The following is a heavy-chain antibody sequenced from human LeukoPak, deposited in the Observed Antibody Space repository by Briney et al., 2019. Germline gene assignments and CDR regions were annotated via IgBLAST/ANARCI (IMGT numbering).Heavy chain of an antibody. D-gene: IGHD6-19*01. V-gene: IGHV1-2*02. Sequence: GASVKVSCKASGYTFTGYYMHWVRQASGQGLEWMGWINPNSGGTNYAQKFQGRVTMTRDTSISTAYMELSRLRSDDTAVYYCARCRTAVVGTDYWGQGTLVTVSS. CDR3: ARCRTAVVGTDY. CDR1: GYTFTGYY. J-gene: IGHJ4*02. CDR2: INPNSGGT.